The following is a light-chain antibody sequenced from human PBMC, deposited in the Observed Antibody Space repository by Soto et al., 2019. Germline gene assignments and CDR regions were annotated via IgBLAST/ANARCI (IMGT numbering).Light chain of an antibody. Sequence: DFVMTXXXXSXSXTXGQPSSIXCKASQSLLHITGETFLFWYLQKPGQSPQLLIYEVSTRVSGVPDRFSGSGSGTDFTLEISRVETDDVGIYYCMQSTQLPPTFGQGTRLEIK. CDR1: QSLLHITGETF. J-gene: IGKJ5*01. V-gene: IGKV2D-29*02. CDR2: EVS. CDR3: MQSTQLPPT.